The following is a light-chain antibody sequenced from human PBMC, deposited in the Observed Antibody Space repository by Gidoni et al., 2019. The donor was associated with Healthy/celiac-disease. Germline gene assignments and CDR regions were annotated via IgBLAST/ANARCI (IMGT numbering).Light chain of an antibody. CDR3: QQSYKTPRT. CDR2: AAS. V-gene: IGKV1-39*01. J-gene: IGKJ1*01. Sequence: DIQMTQSPSSLSASVGDRVTIACRASQSITNYLNWYQQKPGKAPKLLIYAASSLQSGVPSRFSGSGSGTDVTLTISSLQPEDVTTYYCQQSYKTPRTFVQGTKVKIK. CDR1: QSITNY.